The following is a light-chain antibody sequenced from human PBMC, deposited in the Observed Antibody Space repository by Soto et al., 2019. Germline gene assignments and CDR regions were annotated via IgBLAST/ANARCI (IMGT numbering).Light chain of an antibody. CDR3: QQYGSSLYT. CDR1: QSISSNY. J-gene: IGKJ2*01. CDR2: GAS. Sequence: EIVLTQSPDTLSLSPGERATLSCRASQSISSNYLAWYQQKPGQAPRLLIYGASSRATGIPDRFSGSGSGTDFTLTISRLEPEDFVVYYCQQYGSSLYTFGQGTELEIK. V-gene: IGKV3-20*01.